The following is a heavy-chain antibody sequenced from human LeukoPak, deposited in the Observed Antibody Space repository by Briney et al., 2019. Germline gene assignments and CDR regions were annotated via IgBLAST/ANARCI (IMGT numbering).Heavy chain of an antibody. J-gene: IGHJ6*03. CDR3: ARDLTLGYYYMDV. V-gene: IGHV1-46*02. Sequence: ASVKVSCKASGFTFNAYYIHWVRQDPGQGLEWMGIINPSGGSTSYAQKFQGRVTMTRDMSTSTVYMELSSLRSEDTAVYYCARDLTLGYYYMDVWGKGTTVTVSS. D-gene: IGHD3-9*01. CDR1: GFTFNAYY. CDR2: INPSGGST.